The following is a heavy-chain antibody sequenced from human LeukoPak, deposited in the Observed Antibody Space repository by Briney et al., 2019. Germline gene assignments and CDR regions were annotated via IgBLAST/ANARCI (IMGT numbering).Heavy chain of an antibody. J-gene: IGHJ4*02. CDR1: GFTFSSHW. Sequence: GGSLGLSCAASGFTFSSHWMHWVRQAPGKGLVWVSRINSDGSSTSYADSVKGRFTISRDNAKSTLYVQMNSLRAEDTAVYYCARVAYSSSWYIDYWGQGTLVTVSS. CDR2: INSDGSST. D-gene: IGHD6-13*01. V-gene: IGHV3-74*01. CDR3: ARVAYSSSWYIDY.